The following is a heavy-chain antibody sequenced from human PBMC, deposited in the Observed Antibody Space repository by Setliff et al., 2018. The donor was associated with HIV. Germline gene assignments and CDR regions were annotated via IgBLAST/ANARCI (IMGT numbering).Heavy chain of an antibody. CDR2: VCYSDNT. D-gene: IGHD1-26*01. CDR1: GGSISSGDLC. J-gene: IGHJ4*02. CDR3: SRHLSGGRDY. V-gene: IGHV4-39*01. Sequence: SETLSLTCTVSGGSISSGDLCWGWIRQPPGKGLEWIGSVCYSDNTYYSPSLKSRVFISVETSKNQFSLSLNSVTAADTAIYYCSRHLSGGRDYWGQGTLGTSPQ.